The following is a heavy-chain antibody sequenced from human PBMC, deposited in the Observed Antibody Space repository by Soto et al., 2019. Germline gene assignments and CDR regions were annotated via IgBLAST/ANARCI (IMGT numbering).Heavy chain of an antibody. D-gene: IGHD3-9*01. J-gene: IGHJ3*02. V-gene: IGHV3-11*06. CDR3: ARILRYFDWLHAFDI. CDR1: GFTFSDYY. Sequence: GGSLRLSCAASGFTFSDYYMSWIRQAPGKGLEWVSYISSSSSYTNYADSVKGRFTISRDNAKNSLYLQMNSLRAEDTAVYYCARILRYFDWLHAFDIWGQGTMVTVSS. CDR2: ISSSSSYT.